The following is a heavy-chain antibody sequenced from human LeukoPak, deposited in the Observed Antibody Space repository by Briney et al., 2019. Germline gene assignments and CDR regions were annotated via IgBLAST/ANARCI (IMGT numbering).Heavy chain of an antibody. D-gene: IGHD3-22*01. CDR1: GYTFTSYG. V-gene: IGHV1-18*01. CDR3: AREGPNYYDSSGYPPEYFQH. J-gene: IGHJ1*01. CDR2: ISSYNGNT. Sequence: ASVKVSCKASGYTFTSYGISWVRQAPGQGLAGMGWISSYNGNTNYAQKLQGRVTMTTDTSTSTAYMELRSLRSDDTAVHYCAREGPNYYDSSGYPPEYFQHWGQGTLVTVSS.